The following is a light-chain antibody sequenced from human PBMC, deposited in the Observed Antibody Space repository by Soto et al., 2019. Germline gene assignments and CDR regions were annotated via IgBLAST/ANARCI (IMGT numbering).Light chain of an antibody. CDR2: DAS. CDR1: QSISSW. Sequence: DIQMTQSPSALSASVGDRVTITCRASQSISSWLAWYQQKPGKAPKLLIYDASSLESGVPSRFSGSVSETEFTLSISSLQPDDFATYYCQQYNSLWTFGQGTKVEIK. J-gene: IGKJ1*01. CDR3: QQYNSLWT. V-gene: IGKV1-5*01.